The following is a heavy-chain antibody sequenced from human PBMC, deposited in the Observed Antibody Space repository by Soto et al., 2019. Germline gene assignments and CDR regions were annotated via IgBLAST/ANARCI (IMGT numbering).Heavy chain of an antibody. D-gene: IGHD6-6*01. CDR3: ARGHTIAARPWAFDI. CDR1: GGSFSGYY. Sequence: QVQLQQWGAGLLKPSETLSLTCAVYGGSFSGYYWSWIRQPPGKGLEWIGEINHSGSTNYNPSLKSRVTISGDTSKNQFSLKLSSVTAADTAVYYCARGHTIAARPWAFDIWGQGTMVTVSS. CDR2: INHSGST. V-gene: IGHV4-34*01. J-gene: IGHJ3*02.